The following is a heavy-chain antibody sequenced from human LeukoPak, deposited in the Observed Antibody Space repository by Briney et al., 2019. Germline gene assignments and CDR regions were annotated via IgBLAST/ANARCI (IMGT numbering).Heavy chain of an antibody. CDR2: ISGSGGST. Sequence: GGSLRLSCVASGLTVNRRYMSWVRQAPGKGLEWVSAISGSGGSTYYADSVKGRFTISRDNSKNTLYLQMNSLRAEDTAVYYCAKDGGYSSSWYAPTQLDYWGQGTLVTVSS. CDR3: AKDGGYSSSWYAPTQLDY. V-gene: IGHV3-23*01. J-gene: IGHJ4*02. D-gene: IGHD6-13*01. CDR1: GLTVNRRY.